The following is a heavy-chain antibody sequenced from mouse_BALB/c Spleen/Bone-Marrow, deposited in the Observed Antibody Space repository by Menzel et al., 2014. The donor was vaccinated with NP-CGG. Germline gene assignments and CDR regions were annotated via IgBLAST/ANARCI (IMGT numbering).Heavy chain of an antibody. CDR2: ISDGGSYT. J-gene: IGHJ4*01. CDR3: ARGGQLGAMDY. Sequence: EVHLVESGGGLVKPGGSLKLSCAASGFTFSDHYMYWVRQTLEKRLEWVATISDGGSYTYYPDSVKGRFTVSRDNAKNNLYLQMSSLKSEDTAMYYCARGGQLGAMDYWGQGTSVTVSS. V-gene: IGHV5-4*02. CDR1: GFTFSDHY. D-gene: IGHD3-2*01.